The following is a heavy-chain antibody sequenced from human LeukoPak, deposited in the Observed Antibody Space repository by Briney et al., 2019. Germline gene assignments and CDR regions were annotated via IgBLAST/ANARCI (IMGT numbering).Heavy chain of an antibody. D-gene: IGHD3-10*01. CDR1: GGSVSGYY. J-gene: IGHJ3*02. Sequence: SETLSLTCAVSGGSVSGYYWTWVRQPLGKGLEWIGEISHTGGANYNPSLKSRVTIGLDTSKKQLSLKRESVTAADTAVYYCAREDYGTGSYYRGDAFDIWGHGTMVTVSS. CDR2: ISHTGGA. V-gene: IGHV4-34*01. CDR3: AREDYGTGSYYRGDAFDI.